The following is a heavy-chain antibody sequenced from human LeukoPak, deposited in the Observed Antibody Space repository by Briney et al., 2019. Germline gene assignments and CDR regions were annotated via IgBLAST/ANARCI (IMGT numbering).Heavy chain of an antibody. CDR3: ATDVIGLIKIVRQPFDI. V-gene: IGHV1-24*01. D-gene: IGHD2-21*01. CDR1: GGTFSELS. Sequence: GSSVKVSCKASGGTFSELSMHWVRQAPGKGLEWMGGFDPEHGKIVYAQKFQGRITLTEDTSTDTAYMKLSSLTSDDTAVYYCATDVIGLIKIVRQPFDIWGPGTMLTVSS. J-gene: IGHJ3*02. CDR2: FDPEHGKI.